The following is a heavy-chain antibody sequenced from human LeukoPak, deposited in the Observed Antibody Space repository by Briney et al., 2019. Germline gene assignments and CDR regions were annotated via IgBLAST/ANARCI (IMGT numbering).Heavy chain of an antibody. CDR1: GYTFTGHY. CDR3: AKDLLPGSYQPFDY. D-gene: IGHD1-26*01. Sequence: ASVKVSCKASGYTFTGHYVHWVRQAPGQGLEWMGWINPNSGGTIYAQKFQGRVTMTRDTSISTAYMELSRLRSDDTAVYYCAKDLLPGSYQPFDYWGQGTLVTLSS. V-gene: IGHV1-2*02. J-gene: IGHJ4*02. CDR2: INPNSGGT.